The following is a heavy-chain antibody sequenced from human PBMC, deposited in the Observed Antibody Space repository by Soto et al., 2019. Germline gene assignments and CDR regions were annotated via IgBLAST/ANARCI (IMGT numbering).Heavy chain of an antibody. CDR3: ARGRGSGWYSQKQRYWYFDL. V-gene: IGHV4-34*01. J-gene: IGHJ2*01. Sequence: SETLSLTCAVYGGSFSGYYWSWIRQPPGKGLEWIGEINHSGSTNYNPSLKSRVTISVDTSKNQFSLKLSSVTAADTAVYYCARGRGSGWYSQKQRYWYFDLWGRGTLVTVSS. CDR2: INHSGST. CDR1: GGSFSGYY. D-gene: IGHD6-19*01.